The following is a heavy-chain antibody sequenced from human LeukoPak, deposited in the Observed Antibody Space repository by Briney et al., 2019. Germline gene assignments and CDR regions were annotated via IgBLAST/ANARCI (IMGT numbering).Heavy chain of an antibody. CDR1: GFSLEDDA. Sequence: PGGSLRLSCVGSGFSLEDDAMHWVRQVPGRGLEWVSSISWDSGSQAYTDSVKGRFTISRDNDKNSLYLQMNSLRLEDTAFYYCIKDMGFDLLKDAFHVWGQGTLVTVSS. J-gene: IGHJ3*01. CDR3: IKDMGFDLLKDAFHV. V-gene: IGHV3-9*01. D-gene: IGHD3-9*01. CDR2: ISWDSGSQ.